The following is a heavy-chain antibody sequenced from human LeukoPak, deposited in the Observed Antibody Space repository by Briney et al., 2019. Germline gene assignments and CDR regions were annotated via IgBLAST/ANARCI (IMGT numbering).Heavy chain of an antibody. Sequence: GASVKVSCKASGYTFTSYYIHWVRQAPGQGLEWMGIINPSADTTTYARKFQGRVTMTRDTSTNTVYMELSSLRSEATAVYYCARGRLTRDSWGQGTLVTVSS. CDR1: GYTFTSYY. J-gene: IGHJ4*02. CDR3: ARGRLTRDS. V-gene: IGHV1-46*01. CDR2: INPSADTT.